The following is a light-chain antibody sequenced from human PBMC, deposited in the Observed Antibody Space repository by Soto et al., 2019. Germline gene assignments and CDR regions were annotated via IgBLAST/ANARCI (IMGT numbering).Light chain of an antibody. CDR2: DAS. J-gene: IGKJ1*01. V-gene: IGKV1-5*01. CDR3: QQYNSYSWT. Sequence: DIKMTRFLSPRSASEGDRFTITCRASQSISSWLAWYQQKPGKAPKLLIYDASSLESGVPSRFSGSGSGTEFTLTISSLQPDDFATYYCQQYNSYSWTFGQGTKVDIK. CDR1: QSISSW.